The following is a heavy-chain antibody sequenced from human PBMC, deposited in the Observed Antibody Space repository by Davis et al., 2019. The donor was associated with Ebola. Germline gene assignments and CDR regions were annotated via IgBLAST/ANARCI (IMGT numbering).Heavy chain of an antibody. CDR2: ISYDGSNK. CDR1: GFTFSSYS. J-gene: IGHJ4*02. CDR3: AKSQIDY. Sequence: GGSLRLSCAASGFTFSSYSMNWVRQAPGKGLEWVAVISYDGSNKYYADSVKGRFTISRDNSKNTLYLQMNSLRAEDTAVYYCAKSQIDYWGQGTLVTVSS. V-gene: IGHV3-30*18.